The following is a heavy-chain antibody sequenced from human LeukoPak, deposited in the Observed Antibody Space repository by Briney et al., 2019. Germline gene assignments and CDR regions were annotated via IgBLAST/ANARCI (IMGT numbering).Heavy chain of an antibody. CDR3: ARGGRLLGKFDY. CDR1: GPSITNYY. Sequence: SETLSLTCTVSGPSITNYYWSCIRQPPGGGLEWIGYIYYSGSTNYNPSLKSRVTISVDTSTNQFSLKLSSVTAADTAVYFCARGGRLLGKFDYWGQGTLVTVSS. J-gene: IGHJ4*02. CDR2: IYYSGST. D-gene: IGHD3-22*01. V-gene: IGHV4-59*01.